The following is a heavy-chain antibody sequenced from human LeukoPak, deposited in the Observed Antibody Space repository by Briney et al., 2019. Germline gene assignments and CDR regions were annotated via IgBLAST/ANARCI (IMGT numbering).Heavy chain of an antibody. J-gene: IGHJ4*02. D-gene: IGHD5-12*01. V-gene: IGHV3-53*01. CDR1: GFTVSSNY. CDR3: ARWLFSGYETIYYFDY. Sequence: GGSLRLPCAASGFTVSSNYMSWVRQAPGKGLEWVSVIYSGGSTYYADSVKGRFTISRDNSKNTLYLQMNSLRAEDTAVYYCARWLFSGYETIYYFDYWGQGTLVTVSS. CDR2: IYSGGST.